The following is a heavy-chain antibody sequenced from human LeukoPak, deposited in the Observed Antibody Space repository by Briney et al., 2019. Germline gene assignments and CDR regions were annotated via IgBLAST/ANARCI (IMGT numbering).Heavy chain of an antibody. CDR2: ISYDGSNK. CDR1: GFTFSSYW. J-gene: IGHJ6*02. CDR3: AKDTGGYSYGPSPYYYYGMDV. V-gene: IGHV3-30*18. Sequence: GESLRLSCAASGFTFSSYWMTWVRQAPGKGLEWVAVISYDGSNKYYADSVKGRFTISRDNSKNTLYLQMNSLRAEDTAVYYCAKDTGGYSYGPSPYYYYGMDVWGQGTTVTVSS. D-gene: IGHD5-18*01.